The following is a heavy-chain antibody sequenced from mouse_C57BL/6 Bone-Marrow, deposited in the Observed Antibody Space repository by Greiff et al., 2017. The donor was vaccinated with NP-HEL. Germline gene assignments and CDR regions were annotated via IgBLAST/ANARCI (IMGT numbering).Heavy chain of an antibody. Sequence: QVQLKQPGAELVMPGASVKLSCKASGYTFTSYWMHWVKQRPGQGLEWIGEIDPSDSYTNYNQKFKGKSTLTVDKSSSTAYMQLSSLTSEDSAVYYCARSGDSSGYVGDFDYWGQGTTLTVSS. J-gene: IGHJ2*01. CDR3: ARSGDSSGYVGDFDY. V-gene: IGHV1-69*01. CDR1: GYTFTSYW. CDR2: IDPSDSYT. D-gene: IGHD3-2*02.